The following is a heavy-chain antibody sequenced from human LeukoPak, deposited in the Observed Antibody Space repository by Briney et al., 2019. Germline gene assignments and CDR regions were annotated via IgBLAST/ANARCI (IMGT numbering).Heavy chain of an antibody. D-gene: IGHD3-22*01. CDR1: GYTLTELS. J-gene: IGHJ4*02. V-gene: IGHV1-24*01. CDR2: FDPEDGET. Sequence: ASVKVSCKVSGYTLTELSMHWVRQAPGKGLEWMGGFDPEDGETIYAQKFQGRVTMTEDTSTDTAYMELSSLRSEDTAVYYCATVKNIVVVNLPFDYWGQGTLVTVFS. CDR3: ATVKNIVVVNLPFDY.